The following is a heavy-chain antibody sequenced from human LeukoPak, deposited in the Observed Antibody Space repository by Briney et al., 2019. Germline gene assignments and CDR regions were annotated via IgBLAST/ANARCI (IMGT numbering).Heavy chain of an antibody. V-gene: IGHV3-15*01. CDR3: YREGF. Sequence: GGSLRLSCAASGFTFSNAWMNWIRQAPGKGLEWVGRIRSKTDGGTVDYAAPVKGRFAISRVDSENTLHLQMNSLKIEDTAVYYRYREGFWGQGTLVTVS. D-gene: IGHD3-16*02. J-gene: IGHJ4*02. CDR1: GFTFSNAW. CDR2: IRSKTDGGTV.